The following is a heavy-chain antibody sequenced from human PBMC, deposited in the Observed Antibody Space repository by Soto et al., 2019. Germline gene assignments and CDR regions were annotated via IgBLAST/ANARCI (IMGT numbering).Heavy chain of an antibody. Sequence: ASVKVSCKASGYTFTTHNINWGRQDTGQGLEWMGWMNPNSGTTGYAQKFQDRITLTRDTSKTTAYMELRSLTSDDTAVYFCVRYGVAAGYWGQGTQVTVSS. CDR1: GYTFTTHN. V-gene: IGHV1-8*02. CDR2: MNPNSGTT. CDR3: VRYGVAAGY. D-gene: IGHD2-8*01. J-gene: IGHJ4*01.